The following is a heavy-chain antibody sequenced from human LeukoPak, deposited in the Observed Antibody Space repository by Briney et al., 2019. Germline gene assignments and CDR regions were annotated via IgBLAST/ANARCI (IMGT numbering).Heavy chain of an antibody. CDR2: INPNSGGT. Sequence: ASVKVSCKASGYTFTGSYIHWVRQAPGQGLEWMGWINPNSGGTSSAQKFQGRVTMTRDTSISTAYMEMSRLRSDDTAVYYCARASWGLYIAPTGSYFDYWGQGTLVTVSS. D-gene: IGHD6-13*01. CDR3: ARASWGLYIAPTGSYFDY. J-gene: IGHJ4*02. V-gene: IGHV1-2*02. CDR1: GYTFTGSY.